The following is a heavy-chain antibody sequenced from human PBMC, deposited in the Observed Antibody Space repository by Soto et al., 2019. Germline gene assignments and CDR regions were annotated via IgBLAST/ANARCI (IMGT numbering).Heavy chain of an antibody. Sequence: QVQLVQSGAEVKKPGSSVKVSCKASGGTFSSYAISWVRQAPGQGLEWMGGIIPIFGTANYAQKFQGRVTMPADESTSTAYMELSSLRSGDTAVYYCARDPHCSGGSCYRYYYYGMDVWGQGTTVTVSS. D-gene: IGHD2-15*01. CDR2: IIPIFGTA. V-gene: IGHV1-69*12. CDR3: ARDPHCSGGSCYRYYYYGMDV. J-gene: IGHJ6*02. CDR1: GGTFSSYA.